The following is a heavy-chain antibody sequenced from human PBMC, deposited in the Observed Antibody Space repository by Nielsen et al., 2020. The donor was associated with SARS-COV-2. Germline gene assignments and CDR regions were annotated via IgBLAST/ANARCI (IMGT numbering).Heavy chain of an antibody. CDR1: GGSIGSYY. D-gene: IGHD1-1*01. Sequence: GSLRLSCTVFGGSIGSYYWGWIRQPPGKGLEWIGSIYYSGSTYYNPSLKSRVTISVDTSKNQFSLKLSSVTAADTAVYYCATQWGDFTLTTGYYYYGMDVWGQGTTVTVSS. CDR2: IYYSGST. V-gene: IGHV4-39*01. CDR3: ATQWGDFTLTTGYYYYGMDV. J-gene: IGHJ6*02.